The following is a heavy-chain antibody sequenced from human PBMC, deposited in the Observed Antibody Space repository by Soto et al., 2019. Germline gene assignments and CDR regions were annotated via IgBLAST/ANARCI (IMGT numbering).Heavy chain of an antibody. D-gene: IGHD3-16*01. V-gene: IGHV3-11*01. CDR1: GFTFSDYY. CDR2: ISKSGSII. CDR3: ARDLSPYSDYYDESTSETWFDP. J-gene: IGHJ5*02. Sequence: LRLSCAASGFTFSDYYMSWLRQPPGKGLEWVSYISKSGSIIHFADSVKGRFAISRDNAKNTLYLQMSSLRAEDTALYYCARDLSPYSDYYDESTSETWFDPWGQGTLVTVSS.